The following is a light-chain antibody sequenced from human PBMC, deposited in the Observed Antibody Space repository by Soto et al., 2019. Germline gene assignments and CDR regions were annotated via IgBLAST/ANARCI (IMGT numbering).Light chain of an antibody. Sequence: QSALTQPASVSGSPGQSITISCTGASSDVGSYNLVSWYQHHPGKAPKLMIYEGTKRPSGVSNGFSGSKSGNTASLTISGLQAEDEADYYCCSYAGSSTWVFGGGTKLTVL. V-gene: IGLV2-23*01. CDR3: CSYAGSSTWV. CDR1: SSDVGSYNL. CDR2: EGT. J-gene: IGLJ3*02.